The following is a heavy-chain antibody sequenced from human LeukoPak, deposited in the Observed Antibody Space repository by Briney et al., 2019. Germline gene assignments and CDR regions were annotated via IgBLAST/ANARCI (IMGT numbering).Heavy chain of an antibody. CDR2: INPSGGST. Sequence: ASVKVSCKASGYTFTSYYMHWVRQAPGQGLEWMGIINPSGGSTSYAQKFQGRVTMTRDMSTSTVYMELSSLRSEDTAFYYCAKDMTPPYSGYDWGAFDYWGQGTLVTVSS. CDR3: AKDMTPPYSGYDWGAFDY. V-gene: IGHV1-46*01. D-gene: IGHD5-12*01. J-gene: IGHJ4*02. CDR1: GYTFTSYY.